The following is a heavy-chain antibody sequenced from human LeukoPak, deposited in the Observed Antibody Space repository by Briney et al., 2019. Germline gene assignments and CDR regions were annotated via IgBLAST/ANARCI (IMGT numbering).Heavy chain of an antibody. D-gene: IGHD2-2*01. J-gene: IGHJ6*03. Sequence: GASVKVSCKVSGYTLTELSMHWVRQAPGKGLEWMGGLDPEDGETIYAQKFQGRVTMTEDTSTDTAYMELSSLRSEDTAVYYCATGDPNRIVVVPAAMRDYYYYMDVWGKGTTVTVSS. V-gene: IGHV1-24*01. CDR2: LDPEDGET. CDR3: ATGDPNRIVVVPAAMRDYYYYMDV. CDR1: GYTLTELS.